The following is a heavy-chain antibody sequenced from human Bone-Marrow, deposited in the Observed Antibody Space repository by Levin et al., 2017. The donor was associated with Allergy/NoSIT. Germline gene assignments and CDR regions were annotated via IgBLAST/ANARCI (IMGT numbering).Heavy chain of an antibody. D-gene: IGHD2-15*01. J-gene: IGHJ6*03. CDR2: INHSGST. CDR1: GGSFSGYY. V-gene: IGHV4-34*01. Sequence: PGGSLRLSCAVYGGSFSGYYWSWIRQPPGKGLEWIGEINHSGSTNYNPSLKSRVTISVDTSKNQFSLKLSSVTAADTAVYYCARSPGQCSGGSCPNMDVWGKGTTVTVS. CDR3: ARSPGQCSGGSCPNMDV.